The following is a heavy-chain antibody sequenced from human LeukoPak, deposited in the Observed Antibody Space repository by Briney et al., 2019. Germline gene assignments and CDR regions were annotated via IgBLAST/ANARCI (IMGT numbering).Heavy chain of an antibody. CDR2: IYYSGST. CDR1: GGSISSSSYY. CDR3: ARGRGGYNYGY. Sequence: SDTLSLTCTVSGGSISSSSYYWGWIRQPPGKGLEWIGSIYYSGSTNYNPSLKSRVTISVDTSKNQFSLRLSSVTAADTAVYYCARGRGGYNYGYWGQGTLVTVSS. V-gene: IGHV4-39*07. D-gene: IGHD5-24*01. J-gene: IGHJ4*02.